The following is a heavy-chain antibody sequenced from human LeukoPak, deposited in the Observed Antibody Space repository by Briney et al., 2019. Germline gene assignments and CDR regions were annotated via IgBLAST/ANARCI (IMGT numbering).Heavy chain of an antibody. CDR1: GFTFSSYG. V-gene: IGHV3-21*01. J-gene: IGHJ6*03. CDR2: IGSSSTYI. D-gene: IGHD3-3*01. CDR3: ARESATGWNCYYYMDV. Sequence: PGGSLRLSCAASGFTFSSYGMNWVRQAPGKGLEWVAWIGSSSTYINYADSVKGRFTISRDNAKNSLYLQINSLRAGDTAVYYCARESATGWNCYYYMDVWGKGTTVTVSS.